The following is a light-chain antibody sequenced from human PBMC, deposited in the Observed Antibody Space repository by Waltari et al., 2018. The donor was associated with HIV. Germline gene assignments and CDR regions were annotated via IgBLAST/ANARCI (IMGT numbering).Light chain of an antibody. Sequence: QSVLTQPPSVSGAPGQGVSISCTGSSSNIGAGYDVHWYQQLPGTAPKFLIFGYLNRPSGVPDRFSGSKSATSASLAITGLQAEDEADYYRQSFDSSLNGVVFGGGTKLTVL. CDR1: SSNIGAGYD. CDR3: QSFDSSLNGVV. CDR2: GYL. V-gene: IGLV1-40*01. J-gene: IGLJ2*01.